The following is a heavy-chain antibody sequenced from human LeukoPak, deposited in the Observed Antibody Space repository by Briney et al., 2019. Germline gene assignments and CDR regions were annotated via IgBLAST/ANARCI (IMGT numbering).Heavy chain of an antibody. Sequence: GRSLRPSCAASGFTLSSYGMHWVRQAPGKGLDWVAATWYDGSNKYYADSVKGRFTIPRDNSKNTLYLQMNSLRAEDTAVYYCAKDNANYYDSSFAFDIWGQGTMVTVSS. D-gene: IGHD3-22*01. V-gene: IGHV3-33*06. CDR1: GFTLSSYG. CDR3: AKDNANYYDSSFAFDI. CDR2: TWYDGSNK. J-gene: IGHJ3*02.